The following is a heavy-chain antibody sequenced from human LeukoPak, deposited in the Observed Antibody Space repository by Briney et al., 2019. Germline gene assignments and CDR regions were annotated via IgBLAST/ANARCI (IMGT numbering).Heavy chain of an antibody. CDR3: ARDRELYWFDP. CDR2: IYYSGST. J-gene: IGHJ5*02. V-gene: IGHV4-59*01. Sequence: PSETLSLTCTVSGGSISSYYWSWIRQPPGKGLEWIGYIYYSGSTNYNPSLKSRVTISVDTSKNQFSLKLSSVTAADTAVYYCARDRELYWFDPWGQGTLVTVS. D-gene: IGHD3-10*01. CDR1: GGSISSYY.